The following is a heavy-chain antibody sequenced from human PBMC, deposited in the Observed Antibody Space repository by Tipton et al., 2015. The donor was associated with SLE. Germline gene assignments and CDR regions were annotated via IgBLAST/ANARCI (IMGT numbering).Heavy chain of an antibody. CDR1: GYSISSGYY. D-gene: IGHD3-3*01. J-gene: IGHJ4*02. V-gene: IGHV4-38-2*02. CDR3: ARDDNLYYDFWSGYRYFDY. CDR2: IYHSGST. Sequence: TLSLTCAVSGYSISSGYYWGWIRQPPGKGLEWIGSIYHSGSTYYNPSLKSRVTISVDTSKNQFSLKLSSVTAADTAVYYCARDDNLYYDFWSGYRYFDYWGQGTLVTASS.